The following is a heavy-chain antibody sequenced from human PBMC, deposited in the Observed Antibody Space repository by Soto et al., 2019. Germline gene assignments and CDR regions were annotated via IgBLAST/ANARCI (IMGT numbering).Heavy chain of an antibody. J-gene: IGHJ6*02. D-gene: IGHD3-10*01. Sequence: QVQLVQSGAEVKKPGSSVKVSCKASGGTFSSYTISWVRQAPGQGLEWMGRIIPILGIANYAQKFQGRVTITADKSTSTAYMELSSLSSEDTAVYYCARDSRYYGSVSNGMDVWGQGTTVTVSS. CDR2: IIPILGIA. V-gene: IGHV1-69*08. CDR1: GGTFSSYT. CDR3: ARDSRYYGSVSNGMDV.